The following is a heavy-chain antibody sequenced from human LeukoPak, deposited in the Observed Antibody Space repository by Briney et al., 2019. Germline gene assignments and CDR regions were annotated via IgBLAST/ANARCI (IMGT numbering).Heavy chain of an antibody. CDR3: ARGHCSGGSCYLYYYYMDV. D-gene: IGHD2-15*01. V-gene: IGHV4-30-4*08. Sequence: SQTLSLTCTVSGGSISSGDYYWSWIRQPPGKGLEWIGDIYYSGSTYYNPSLKSRVTISVDTSKNQFSLKLSSVTAADTAVYYCARGHCSGGSCYLYYYYMDVWGKGTTVTVSS. CDR1: GGSISSGDYY. CDR2: IYYSGST. J-gene: IGHJ6*03.